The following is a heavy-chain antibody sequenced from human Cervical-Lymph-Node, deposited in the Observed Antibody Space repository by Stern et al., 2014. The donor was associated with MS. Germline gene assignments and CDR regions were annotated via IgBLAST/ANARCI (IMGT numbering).Heavy chain of an antibody. J-gene: IGHJ4*02. CDR1: GFTFSAYY. CDR2: ISSNGTVI. V-gene: IGHV3-11*01. D-gene: IGHD1-26*01. CDR3: ARGLPSF. Sequence: VQLVESGGDLVKPGGSLRLSCAASGFTFSAYYMNWIRQAPGKGLEWLSYISSNGTVIYYADSVKGRFIISRDNAKQSLYLQMNRLRAEDTAVYYCARGLPSFWGQGSLVTVSP.